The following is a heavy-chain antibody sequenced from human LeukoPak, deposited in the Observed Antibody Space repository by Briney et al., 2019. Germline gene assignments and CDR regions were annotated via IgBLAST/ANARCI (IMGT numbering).Heavy chain of an antibody. CDR1: GGSISSSS. D-gene: IGHD4-23*01. CDR3: AREDYGGNSIDY. J-gene: IGHJ4*02. V-gene: IGHV3-21*01. CDR2: ISSSSSYI. Sequence: PSETLSLTCTVSGGSISSSSYYWGWIRQPPGKGLEWVSSISSSSSYIYYADSVKGRFTISRDNAKNSLYLQMNSLRAEDTAVYYCAREDYGGNSIDYWGQGTLVTVSS.